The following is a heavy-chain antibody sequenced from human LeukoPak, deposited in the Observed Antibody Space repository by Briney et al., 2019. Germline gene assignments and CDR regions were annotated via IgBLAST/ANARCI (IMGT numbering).Heavy chain of an antibody. Sequence: ASVKVSCKASGYTFTSYGISWVRQAPGQGLEWMGWISAYNGNTNYAQKLQGRVTMTTDTSTSTAYMELRSLRSDHTAVYYCARVGGSSSWSLDYYFDYWGQGTLVTVSS. CDR3: ARVGGSSSWSLDYYFDY. V-gene: IGHV1-18*01. CDR1: GYTFTSYG. D-gene: IGHD6-13*01. J-gene: IGHJ4*02. CDR2: ISAYNGNT.